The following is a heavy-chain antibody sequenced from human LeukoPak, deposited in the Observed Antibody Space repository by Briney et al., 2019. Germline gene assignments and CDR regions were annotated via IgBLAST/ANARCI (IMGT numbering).Heavy chain of an antibody. D-gene: IGHD2-15*01. Sequence: GGSLRLSCAASGLTFSKSALTWVLQAPGKGLEWVSTITDVGDIFYTYSVRGRFTISRDNSKNTVYMQMDGLRAEDTAVYYCTRDRGGSPTDVFDYWGQGTLVTVSS. CDR1: GLTFSKSA. J-gene: IGHJ4*02. V-gene: IGHV3-23*01. CDR3: TRDRGGSPTDVFDY. CDR2: ITDVGDI.